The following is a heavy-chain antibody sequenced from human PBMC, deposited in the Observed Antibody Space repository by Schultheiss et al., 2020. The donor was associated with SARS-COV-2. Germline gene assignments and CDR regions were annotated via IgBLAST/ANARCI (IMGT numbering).Heavy chain of an antibody. V-gene: IGHV1-2*02. D-gene: IGHD1-7*01. CDR3: ARDGGWNYVSDY. CDR1: GYTFTSYD. J-gene: IGHJ4*02. Sequence: ASVKVSCKASGYTFTSYDINWVRQATGQGLEWMGWINPNSGGTNYAQKFQGRVTMTRDTSISTAYMELSRLRSDDTAVYYCARDGGWNYVSDYWGQGTLVTVSS. CDR2: INPNSGGT.